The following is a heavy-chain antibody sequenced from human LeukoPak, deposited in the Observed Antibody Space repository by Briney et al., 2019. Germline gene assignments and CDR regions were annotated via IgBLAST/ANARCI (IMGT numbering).Heavy chain of an antibody. CDR3: ARDPLGTRPFDY. Sequence: SETLSLTCTVSGGSISSGSYYWSWIRQPAGKGLEWIGRIYTSGSTNYNPSLESRVTISVDTSKNQFSLKLSSVTAADTAVYYCARDPLGTRPFDYWGQGTLVTVSS. D-gene: IGHD3-10*01. CDR2: IYTSGST. CDR1: GGSISSGSYY. J-gene: IGHJ4*02. V-gene: IGHV4-61*02.